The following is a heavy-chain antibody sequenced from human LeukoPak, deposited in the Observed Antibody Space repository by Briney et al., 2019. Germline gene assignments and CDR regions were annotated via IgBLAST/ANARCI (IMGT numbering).Heavy chain of an antibody. CDR3: ARGLCSGGCCYSLTYYYYGMDV. D-gene: IGHD2-15*01. CDR1: GFTFGSDC. CDR2: IISSSTTI. V-gene: IGHV3-48*01. Sequence: QTGGSLRLSYAASGFTFGSDCMDWVRHAPGKGRESVSYIISSSTTIYYADSVKGRFTIARDNAKNSLYLQMNSLRAEDTAVYYRARGLCSGGCCYSLTYYYYGMDVWGQGTTVTVS. J-gene: IGHJ6*02.